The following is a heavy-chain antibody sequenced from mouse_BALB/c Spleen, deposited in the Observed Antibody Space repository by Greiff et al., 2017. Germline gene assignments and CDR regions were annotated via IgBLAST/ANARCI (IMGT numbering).Heavy chain of an antibody. J-gene: IGHJ3*01. CDR1: GYTFTSYW. V-gene: IGHV1-5*01. CDR2: IYPGNSDT. Sequence: VQLQQSGTVLARPGASVKMSCKASGYTFTSYWMHWVKQRPGPGLEWIGAIYPGNSDTSYNQKFKGKAKLTAVTSTSTAYMELSSLTNEDSAVYYCTIITTATSAWFADWGQGTLVTVSA. CDR3: TIITTATSAWFAD. D-gene: IGHD1-2*01.